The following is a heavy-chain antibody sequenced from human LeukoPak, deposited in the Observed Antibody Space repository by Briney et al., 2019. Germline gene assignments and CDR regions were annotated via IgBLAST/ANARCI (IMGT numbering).Heavy chain of an antibody. D-gene: IGHD3-22*01. J-gene: IGHJ4*02. CDR1: GGSISSNSYY. CDR3: ARGLGYYYDSSGYYTHFDY. Sequence: SETLSLTCTVSGGSISSNSYYWGWIRQPPGKGLEWIGSIYYSGSTYYNPSLKSRVTISVDTSKNQFSLKLSSVTAADTAVYYCARGLGYYYDSSGYYTHFDYWGQGTLVTVSS. CDR2: IYYSGST. V-gene: IGHV4-39*01.